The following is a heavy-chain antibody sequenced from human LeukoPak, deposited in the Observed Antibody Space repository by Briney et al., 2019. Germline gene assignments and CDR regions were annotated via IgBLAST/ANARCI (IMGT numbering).Heavy chain of an antibody. V-gene: IGHV3-48*03. J-gene: IGHJ6*02. D-gene: IGHD3-22*01. CDR2: ICRCGSTI. CDR3: ARDGYYDSSDYYYYYGMDV. CDR1: GFTFSSYE. Sequence: PGGPLRLSCAASGFTFSSYEKNWVRQAPGKGLEWVSYICRCGSTIYYANSVKGRFPISRDHAKNSLLLQMNSLRAEDTAVYYCARDGYYDSSDYYYYYGMDVWGQGTTVTVSS.